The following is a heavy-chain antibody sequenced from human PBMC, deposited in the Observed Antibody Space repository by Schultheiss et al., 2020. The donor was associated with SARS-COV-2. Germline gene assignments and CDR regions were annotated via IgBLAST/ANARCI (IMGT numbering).Heavy chain of an antibody. CDR3: ARALTTVTAKDYFDY. V-gene: IGHV3-7*01. J-gene: IGHJ4*02. CDR2: IKQDGTKK. D-gene: IGHD4-17*01. Sequence: GGSLRLSCSASGFTFSSYAMSWVRQAPGKGLEWVANIKQDGTKKSYVDSVEGRFSISRDNAKNSLYLQMNDLRAEDTAVYYCARALTTVTAKDYFDYWGQGALVTVSS. CDR1: GFTFSSYA.